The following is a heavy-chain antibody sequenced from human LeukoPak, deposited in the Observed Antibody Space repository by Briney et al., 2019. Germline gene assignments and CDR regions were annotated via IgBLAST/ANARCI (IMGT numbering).Heavy chain of an antibody. D-gene: IGHD1-26*01. V-gene: IGHV1-18*01. Sequence: ASVKVSCKASGYTFTSYGISWVRQAPGQGLEWMGWVSAYNGNTNYAQKLQGRVTMTTDTSTSTAYMELRSLRSDDTAVYYCARSPGGSYYALSDYWGQGTLVTVSS. CDR3: ARSPGGSYYALSDY. CDR2: VSAYNGNT. CDR1: GYTFTSYG. J-gene: IGHJ4*02.